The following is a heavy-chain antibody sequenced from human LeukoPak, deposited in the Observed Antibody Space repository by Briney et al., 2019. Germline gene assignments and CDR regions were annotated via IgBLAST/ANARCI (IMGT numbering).Heavy chain of an antibody. CDR1: GFTFSSYA. D-gene: IGHD6-19*01. Sequence: PGGSLRLSCVASGFTFSSYAMSWVRQAPPRGLEWVSSLRGDGETFYADSVKGRFTISRDNSKNTLYLQMTSLRAEDTAVYYCAQYSSDWYSVYDYWGQGTLVTVSS. CDR2: LRGDGET. CDR3: AQYSSDWYSVYDY. V-gene: IGHV3-23*01. J-gene: IGHJ4*02.